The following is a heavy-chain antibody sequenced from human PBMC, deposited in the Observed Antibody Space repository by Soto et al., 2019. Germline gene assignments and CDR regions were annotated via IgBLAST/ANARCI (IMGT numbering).Heavy chain of an antibody. J-gene: IGHJ6*02. CDR1: GYSFTSYW. CDR2: IDPSDSYT. D-gene: IGHD6-6*01. Sequence: GESLKISCKGSGYSFTSYWISWVRQMPGKGLEWMGRIDPSDSYTNYSPSFQGHVTISADKSISTAYLQWSSLKASDTAMYYCAESIEVSTGYYYYGMDVWGQGTTVTVSS. CDR3: AESIEVSTGYYYYGMDV. V-gene: IGHV5-10-1*01.